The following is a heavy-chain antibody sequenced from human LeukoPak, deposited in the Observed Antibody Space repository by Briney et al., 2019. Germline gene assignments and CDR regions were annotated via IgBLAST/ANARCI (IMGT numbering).Heavy chain of an antibody. J-gene: IGHJ4*02. CDR2: ISRSSGST. V-gene: IGHV3-23*01. Sequence: GGSLRLSCAASGFTFSSYAMSWVRQAPGKGLEWVSLISRSSGSTYYADSVKGRFTISRDNAKNTLYLQMNSLRAEDTAVYYCAGPMTGIDYWGQGTLVTVCS. CDR1: GFTFSSYA. D-gene: IGHD1-1*01. CDR3: AGPMTGIDY.